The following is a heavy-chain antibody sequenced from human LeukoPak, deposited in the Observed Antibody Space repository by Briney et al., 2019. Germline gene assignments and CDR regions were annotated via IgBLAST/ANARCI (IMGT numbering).Heavy chain of an antibody. CDR3: AREGSYSSSSGFDY. J-gene: IGHJ4*02. V-gene: IGHV3-33*01. CDR1: GFTFSSYG. CDR2: IWYDGSNK. D-gene: IGHD6-6*01. Sequence: GGSLRLSCAASGFTFSSYGMHWVRQAPGKGLEWVAVIWYDGSNKYYADSVKGRFTISRDNSKNTLYLQMNSLRAEDTAVYYCAREGSYSSSSGFDYWGQGTLVTVSS.